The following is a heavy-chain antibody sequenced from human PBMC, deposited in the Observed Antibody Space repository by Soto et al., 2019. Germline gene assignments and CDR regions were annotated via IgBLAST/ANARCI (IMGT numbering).Heavy chain of an antibody. J-gene: IGHJ4*02. V-gene: IGHV3-66*01. Sequence: GGSLRLSCAASGFAVSSNYMTWVRQAPGKGLEWVSVVHSGGGTYYADSVKDRFTLSRDNSKNTLYLQMNSLRAEDTAVYYCAKGGRTPYYFDYWGQGTLVSVSS. D-gene: IGHD2-15*01. CDR1: GFAVSSNY. CDR2: VHSGGGT. CDR3: AKGGRTPYYFDY.